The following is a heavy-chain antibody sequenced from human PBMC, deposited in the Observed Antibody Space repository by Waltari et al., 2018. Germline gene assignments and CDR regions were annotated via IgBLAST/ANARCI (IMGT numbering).Heavy chain of an antibody. CDR2: ISSSGSTI. J-gene: IGHJ5*02. CDR1: GFTFSSYE. CDR3: ARGMLMVYARLIAYNWFDP. Sequence: EVQLVESGGGLVQPGGSLRLSCAASGFTFSSYEMNWVSQAQGKGLAWVSYISSSGSTIYCAVAVNGRFTISRDNAKNSQYLQMNSLRAEDTAFYYCARGMLMVYARLIAYNWFDPWGQGTLVTVSS. D-gene: IGHD2-8*01. V-gene: IGHV3-48*03.